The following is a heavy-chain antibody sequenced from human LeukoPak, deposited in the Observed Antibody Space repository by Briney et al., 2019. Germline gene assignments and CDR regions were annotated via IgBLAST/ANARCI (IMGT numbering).Heavy chain of an antibody. J-gene: IGHJ4*02. Sequence: GGSLRLSCAASGFTFSSYGMHWVRQVPGKGLEWVAFIRYDGSNKYYADSVKGRFTISRDNSKNTLYLQMNSLRAEDTAVYYCAKDGAPANPAYFFDYWGQGTLVTVSS. CDR3: AKDGAPANPAYFFDY. D-gene: IGHD2/OR15-2a*01. CDR2: IRYDGSNK. V-gene: IGHV3-30*02. CDR1: GFTFSSYG.